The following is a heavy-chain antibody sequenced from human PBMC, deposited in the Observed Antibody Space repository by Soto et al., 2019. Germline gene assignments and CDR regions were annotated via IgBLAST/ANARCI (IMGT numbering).Heavy chain of an antibody. CDR1: GYTFTTHD. D-gene: IGHD3-22*01. Sequence: ASVKVSCKAFGYTFTTHDISWVRQAPGQGLEWMGWISPFNGHTNYAQKVQGRVFMTTDTSTNTVYMELRSLRSDDTAVYYCAREGHYYDSSGFQGSYFFDNWGQ. V-gene: IGHV1-18*01. CDR3: AREGHYYDSSGFQGSYFFDN. CDR2: ISPFNGHT. J-gene: IGHJ4*01.